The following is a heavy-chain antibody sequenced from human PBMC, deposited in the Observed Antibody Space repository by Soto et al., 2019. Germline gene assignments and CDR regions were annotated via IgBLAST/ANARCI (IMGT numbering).Heavy chain of an antibody. V-gene: IGHV4-59*08. J-gene: IGHJ6*03. Sequence: SETLSLTCTVSGGSISSYYWSWIRQPPGKGLEWIGYIYYSGSTNYNPSLKSRVTISVDTSKNQFSLKLSSVTAADTAVYYCARLTCSGGSCYSVRYYYYYMDVWGKGTTVTVSS. CDR3: ARLTCSGGSCYSVRYYYYYMDV. CDR2: IYYSGST. D-gene: IGHD2-15*01. CDR1: GGSISSYY.